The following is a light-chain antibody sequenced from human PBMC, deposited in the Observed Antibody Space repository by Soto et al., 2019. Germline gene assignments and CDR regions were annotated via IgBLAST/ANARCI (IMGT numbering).Light chain of an antibody. Sequence: QSVLTQPPSASGSPGQSVTISCTGTNSDVGGYDYVSWYQQHPGKAPKLMIYEVTKRPSGVPDRFSGSKSGNTASLTVSGLQAEDEADYYCSSSGGSSIAYVFGTGTKHTVL. J-gene: IGLJ1*01. CDR2: EVT. CDR3: SSSGGSSIAYV. CDR1: NSDVGGYDY. V-gene: IGLV2-8*01.